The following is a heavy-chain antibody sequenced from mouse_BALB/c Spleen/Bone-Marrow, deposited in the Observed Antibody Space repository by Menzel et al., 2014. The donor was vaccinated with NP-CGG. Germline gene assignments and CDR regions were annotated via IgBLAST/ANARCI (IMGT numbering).Heavy chain of an antibody. Sequence: VKLVESGAELVKPGASVKMSCKAFGYTFTTYPIEWMKQNHGKSLEWIGNFHPYNDDTKYNEKFKGKAKLTVEKPSSTVYLELSRLTSDDSGVYYCTRGGGFAYWGQGTLVTVSA. CDR1: GYTFTTYP. CDR2: FHPYNDDT. J-gene: IGHJ3*01. V-gene: IGHV1-47*01. CDR3: TRGGGFAY.